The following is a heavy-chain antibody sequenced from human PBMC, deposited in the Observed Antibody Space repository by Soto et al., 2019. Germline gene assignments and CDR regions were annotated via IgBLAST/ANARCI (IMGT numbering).Heavy chain of an antibody. V-gene: IGHV3-30-3*01. CDR2: ISFDGNTQ. Sequence: QGRLVESGGGVVQPGRSLRLSCSASDFVFSHYPLHWIRQTPDRGLEWVAVISFDGNTQSYAYSVRDRFTIARDNSQDTIYVQADNLTPDDTAVYFCVRDGTHIADSPNSCYRGLELWGQGTTVTVSS. CDR1: DFVFSHYP. J-gene: IGHJ6*02. D-gene: IGHD2-15*01. CDR3: VRDGTHIADSPNSCYRGLEL.